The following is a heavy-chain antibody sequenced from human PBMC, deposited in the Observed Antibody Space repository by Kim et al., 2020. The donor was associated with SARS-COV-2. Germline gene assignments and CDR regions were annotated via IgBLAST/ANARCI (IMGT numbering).Heavy chain of an antibody. Sequence: DTRDSPSFQGQVTLSADKSISTAYLQWSSLQASDTAMYYCAREQWLYAFDIWGQGTMVTVSS. CDR3: AREQWLYAFDI. D-gene: IGHD6-19*01. CDR2: DT. J-gene: IGHJ3*02. V-gene: IGHV5-51*01.